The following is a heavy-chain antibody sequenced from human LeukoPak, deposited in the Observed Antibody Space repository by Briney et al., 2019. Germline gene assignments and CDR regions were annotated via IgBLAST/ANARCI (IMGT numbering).Heavy chain of an antibody. D-gene: IGHD1-7*01. CDR3: AKDPEYNWNFAPINWFDP. CDR2: ISGSGGST. Sequence: GGSLRLSCAASGFTFSSYAMSWVRQAPGKGLEWVSAISGSGGSTYYADSVKGRFTISRDNSKNTLYLQMNSLRAEDTAVYYCAKDPEYNWNFAPINWFDPWGQGTLVTVSS. CDR1: GFTFSSYA. V-gene: IGHV3-23*01. J-gene: IGHJ5*02.